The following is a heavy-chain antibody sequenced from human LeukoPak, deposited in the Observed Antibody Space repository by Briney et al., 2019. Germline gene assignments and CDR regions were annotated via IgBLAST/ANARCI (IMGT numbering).Heavy chain of an antibody. CDR3: ARELFGSGSCPDY. CDR1: GFTFSSSA. V-gene: IGHV3-33*01. D-gene: IGHD3-10*01. J-gene: IGHJ4*02. CDR2: VWHDGFNK. Sequence: GGSLRLSCTAPGFTFSSSAMHWIRQAPGQGLEWVALVWHDGFNKYYADSVKGRFSISRDNSKNTVYLQMNSLRAEDTAVYYCARELFGSGSCPDYWGQGTLVTVSS.